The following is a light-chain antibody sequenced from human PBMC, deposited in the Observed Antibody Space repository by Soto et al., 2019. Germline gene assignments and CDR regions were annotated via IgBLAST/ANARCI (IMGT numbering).Light chain of an antibody. V-gene: IGKV1D-12*01. CDR3: QQANSFPRT. CDR2: AAS. Sequence: DIQMTQSPSSVSASVGDRVTITCRASQAISTWLAWYQQKPGKAPKLLIYAASNLQTGVPSRFSGSGSGTDFTLTISSLQPEDFETYYCQQANSFPRTFGQGTKVVIK. J-gene: IGKJ1*01. CDR1: QAISTW.